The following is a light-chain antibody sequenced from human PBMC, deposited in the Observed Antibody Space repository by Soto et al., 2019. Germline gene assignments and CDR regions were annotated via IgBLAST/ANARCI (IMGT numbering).Light chain of an antibody. V-gene: IGKV3-20*01. CDR1: QSVDSGY. J-gene: IGKJ1*01. CDR3: QKYGRSPRT. Sequence: EIVLTQSPGTLSLSPGERASLSCRASQSVDSGYLAWYQQKTGQAPRLLIYGESSRATGTPDRFSGSGSGTDLTLTISSLEPEDFAMYYCQKYGRSPRTFGQGTKVDIK. CDR2: GES.